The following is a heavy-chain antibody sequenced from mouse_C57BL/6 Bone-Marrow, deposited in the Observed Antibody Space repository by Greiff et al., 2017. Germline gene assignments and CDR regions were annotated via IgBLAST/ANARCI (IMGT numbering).Heavy chain of an antibody. CDR3: ASLLTAMDY. CDR2: IDPSDSYT. Sequence: QVQLQQPGAELVMPGASVKLSCKASGYTFTSYWMHWVKQRPGQGLEWIGEIDPSDSYTNYNQTFKGKYTLTVDKSSSTAYMQLSSLTSEDSAVYYCASLLTAMDYWGQGTSVTVSS. V-gene: IGHV1-69*01. D-gene: IGHD2-1*01. CDR1: GYTFTSYW. J-gene: IGHJ4*01.